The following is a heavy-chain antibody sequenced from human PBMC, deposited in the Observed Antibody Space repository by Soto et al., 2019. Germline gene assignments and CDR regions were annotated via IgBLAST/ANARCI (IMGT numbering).Heavy chain of an antibody. CDR1: GYTFTSFD. CDR3: ARGASP. V-gene: IGHV1-8*01. J-gene: IGHJ5*02. Sequence: QVQLVQSGAEVKRPGASVKVSCKASGYTFTSFDINWVRQAAGQGFEWLGWMSPTSGNTGYAQKLQGRITLTRSTSISTAYMELTGLTPDDSAVYYCARGASPWGQGTLVTVSS. CDR2: MSPTSGNT.